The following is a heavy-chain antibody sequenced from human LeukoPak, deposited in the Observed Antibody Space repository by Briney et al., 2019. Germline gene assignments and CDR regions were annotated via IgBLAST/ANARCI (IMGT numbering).Heavy chain of an antibody. CDR2: IYYSGST. CDR3: ASMDDLSIAVAG. CDR1: GGSISSGGYY. V-gene: IGHV4-31*03. D-gene: IGHD6-19*01. J-gene: IGHJ4*02. Sequence: SQTLSLTCTVSGGSISSGGYYWSWIRQHPGKGLEWMGYIYYSGSTYHNPSLKSRVTISVDTSKNQFSLKLSSVTAADTAVYYCASMDDLSIAVAGWGQGTLVTVSS.